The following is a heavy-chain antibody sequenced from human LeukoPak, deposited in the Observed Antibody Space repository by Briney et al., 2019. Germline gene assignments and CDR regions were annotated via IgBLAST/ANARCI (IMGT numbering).Heavy chain of an antibody. V-gene: IGHV3-66*01. CDR2: IYSGGST. J-gene: IGHJ4*02. CDR3: ARDGSGSSPYYFDY. D-gene: IGHD1-26*01. CDR1: GFTVSSNY. Sequence: GGSLRLSCAASGFTVSSNYMSWVRQAPGKGLEWVSVIYSGGSTYYADSVKGRFTISRDNSKNTLYLQINSLRAEDTAVYYCARDGSGSSPYYFDYWGQGTLVTVSS.